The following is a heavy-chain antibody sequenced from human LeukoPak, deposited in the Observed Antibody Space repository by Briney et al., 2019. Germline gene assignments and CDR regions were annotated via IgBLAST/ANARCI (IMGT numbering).Heavy chain of an antibody. Sequence: GGSLRLSCAASGFSLDDYAMHWVRQAPGQGLEWVSSISWDGRNMAYAASVKGRSTISRDNAQNSLYLQMYSLKIEDTAFYYCIKDMGFDLLKDAFDLWGQGMLVTVSS. J-gene: IGHJ3*01. CDR2: ISWDGRNM. CDR1: GFSLDDYA. CDR3: IKDMGFDLLKDAFDL. D-gene: IGHD1-26*01. V-gene: IGHV3-9*01.